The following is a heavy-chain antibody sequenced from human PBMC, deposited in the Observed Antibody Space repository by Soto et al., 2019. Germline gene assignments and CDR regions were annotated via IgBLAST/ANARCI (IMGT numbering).Heavy chain of an antibody. CDR2: ISGDGTTT. Sequence: EVQVVESGGGLVQPGGSLRLSCAASGFTFSSSGMYWVRQAPGKGLVWVSHISGDGTTTDYADSVRGRFTISRDNAKNTMCLQMIRLRREDTAVYYCARQRVAGSQQLGQGTLVTVSS. CDR1: GFTFSSSG. D-gene: IGHD6-19*01. J-gene: IGHJ1*01. V-gene: IGHV3-74*01. CDR3: ARQRVAGSQQ.